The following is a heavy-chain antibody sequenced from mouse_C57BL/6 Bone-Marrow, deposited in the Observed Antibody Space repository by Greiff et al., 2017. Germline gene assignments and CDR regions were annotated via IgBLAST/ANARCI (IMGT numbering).Heavy chain of an antibody. CDR1: GFNITDYY. D-gene: IGHD2-3*01. J-gene: IGHJ1*03. Sequence: EVQLQQSGAELVRPGASVKLSCTASGFNITDYYMHWVKQRPEQGLEWIGWIDPENGDTEYASKFQGKATITADTSSNTAYLQLSSLTSEDTAVYYCTTWDGYGYCDVGGRGTTVTVTA. V-gene: IGHV14-4*01. CDR2: IDPENGDT. CDR3: TTWDGYGYCDV.